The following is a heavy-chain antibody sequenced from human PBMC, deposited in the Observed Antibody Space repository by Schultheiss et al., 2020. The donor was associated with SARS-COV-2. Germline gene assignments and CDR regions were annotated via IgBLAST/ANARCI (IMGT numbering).Heavy chain of an antibody. Sequence: GGSLRLSCTGSGFTFGDYALSWVRQAPGKGLEWVSAISGSGGSTYYADSVKGRFTISRDNAKNTLYLQMNSLRAEDTAVYYCAKGGLTYYYDSSGYPVDWFDPWGQGTLVTVSS. CDR2: ISGSGGST. CDR3: AKGGLTYYYDSSGYPVDWFDP. J-gene: IGHJ5*02. D-gene: IGHD3-22*01. CDR1: GFTFGDYA. V-gene: IGHV3-23*01.